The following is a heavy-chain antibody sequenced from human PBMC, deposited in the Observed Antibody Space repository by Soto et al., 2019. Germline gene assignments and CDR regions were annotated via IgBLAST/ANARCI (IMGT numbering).Heavy chain of an antibody. J-gene: IGHJ6*02. D-gene: IGHD3-3*01. Sequence: GGSLRLSCAASGFTFSSYGMHWVRQAPGKGLEWVAVISYDGSNKYYADSVKGRFTISRDNSKNTLYLQMNSLRAEDTAVYYCAKDRSDDYNYSITIFGVVITPGGMDVWGQGTTVTVSS. V-gene: IGHV3-30*18. CDR3: AKDRSDDYNYSITIFGVVITPGGMDV. CDR2: ISYDGSNK. CDR1: GFTFSSYG.